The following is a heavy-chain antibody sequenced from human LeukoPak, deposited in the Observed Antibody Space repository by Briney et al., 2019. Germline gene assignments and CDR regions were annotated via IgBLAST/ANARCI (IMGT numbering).Heavy chain of an antibody. D-gene: IGHD3-16*01. CDR1: GGSISSYY. J-gene: IGHJ3*02. Sequence: SETLSLTCTVSGGSISSYYWSWIRRPPGKGLEWIGYIYYSGSTNYNPSLKSRVTISVDTSKNQFSLKLSSVTAADTAVYYCARHQYYDYVWGSYRDAFDIWGQGTMVTVSS. CDR3: ARHQYYDYVWGSYRDAFDI. CDR2: IYYSGST. V-gene: IGHV4-59*08.